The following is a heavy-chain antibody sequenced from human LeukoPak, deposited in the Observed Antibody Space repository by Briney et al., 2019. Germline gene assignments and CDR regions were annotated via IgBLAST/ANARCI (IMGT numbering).Heavy chain of an antibody. D-gene: IGHD3-22*01. CDR2: INPNSGGT. Sequence: ASVKVSCKASGYTFTGYYMHWVRQAPGQGLEWMGWINPNSGGTNYAQKFQGRVTMTRDTSISTAYMELSRLRSDDTAVYYCARGPSSGYYSSFDYWGQGTLVTVPS. V-gene: IGHV1-2*02. CDR1: GYTFTGYY. CDR3: ARGPSSGYYSSFDY. J-gene: IGHJ4*02.